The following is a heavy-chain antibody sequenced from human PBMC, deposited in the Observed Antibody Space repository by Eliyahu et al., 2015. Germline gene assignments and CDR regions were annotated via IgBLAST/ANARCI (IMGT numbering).Heavy chain of an antibody. CDR1: GFXFSXYA. D-gene: IGHD2-2*01. V-gene: IGHV3-23*04. Sequence: EVELVESGGGLVQPGGSLRLSCAASGFXFSXYAXXWXRQAPGXGLGWVSGINGPGGSTYYADSVKGRFTISRDNFKNTLYLQVRSLRAEDTAVYYCAKSHTRGYCGSTSCYDLDFWGQGTTVTVSS. CDR3: AKSHTRGYCGSTSCYDLDF. CDR2: INGPGGST. J-gene: IGHJ6*02.